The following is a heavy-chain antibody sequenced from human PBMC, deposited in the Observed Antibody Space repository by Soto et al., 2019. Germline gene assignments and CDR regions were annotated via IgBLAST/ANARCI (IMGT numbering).Heavy chain of an antibody. J-gene: IGHJ4*02. CDR1: VFTFSSSW. CDR3: ARSQLSYYDILTGLGDTFDY. D-gene: IGHD3-9*01. Sequence: GGSLRLSCAASVFTFSSSWIRWVCPALGQGLEGVANIKQDGSEKYYVDSVKGRFTISRDNAKNSLYLQMNSLRAEDTAVYYCARSQLSYYDILTGLGDTFDYWGQGTLVTVSS. V-gene: IGHV3-7*01. CDR2: IKQDGSEK.